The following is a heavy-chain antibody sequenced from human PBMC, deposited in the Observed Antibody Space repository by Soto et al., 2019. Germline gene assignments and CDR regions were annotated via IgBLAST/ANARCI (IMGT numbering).Heavy chain of an antibody. CDR2: INPNSGGT. CDR3: ARARVIAVAGTSAFDI. D-gene: IGHD6-19*01. J-gene: IGHJ3*02. Sequence: ASVKVSCKASGYTFTGYYMHWVRQAPGQGLEWMGWINPNSGGTNYAQKFQGRVTMTRDTSISTAYMELSRLRSDDTAVYYCARARVIAVAGTSAFDIWGQGTMVTVSS. CDR1: GYTFTGYY. V-gene: IGHV1-2*02.